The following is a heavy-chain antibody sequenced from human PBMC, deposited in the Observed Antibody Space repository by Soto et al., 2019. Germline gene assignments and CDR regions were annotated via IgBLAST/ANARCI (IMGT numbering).Heavy chain of an antibody. D-gene: IGHD2-21*02. CDR1: GFTFSDHY. J-gene: IGHJ3*02. Sequence: EVQLVESGGGLVQPGGSLSLSCAASGFTFSDHYRDWVRQAPGKGLEWVGRTRNKANSYTTEYAASVKGRFTISRDDSKNSLYLQMNSLKTEDTAVYYCVSHVVVTLINAFDIWGQGTMVTVSS. CDR2: TRNKANSYTT. V-gene: IGHV3-72*01. CDR3: VSHVVVTLINAFDI.